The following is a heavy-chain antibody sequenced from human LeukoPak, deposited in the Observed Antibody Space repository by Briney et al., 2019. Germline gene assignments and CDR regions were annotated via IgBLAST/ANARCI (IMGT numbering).Heavy chain of an antibody. J-gene: IGHJ6*03. Sequence: PSETLSLTCAVYGGSFSGYYWSWIRQPPGKGLEWIGEINHSGSTNYNPSLKSRVTISVDTSKNQFSLKLSSVTAADTAVYYCASGSSGWYGYYYYMDVWGKGTTVTVSS. CDR1: GGSFSGYY. D-gene: IGHD6-19*01. CDR3: ASGSSGWYGYYYYMDV. CDR2: INHSGST. V-gene: IGHV4-34*01.